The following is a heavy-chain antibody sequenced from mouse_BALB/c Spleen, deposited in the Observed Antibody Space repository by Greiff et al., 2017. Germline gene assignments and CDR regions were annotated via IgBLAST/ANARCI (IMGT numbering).Heavy chain of an antibody. CDR3: ARDGALYAMDY. CDR2: ISDGGSYT. CDR1: GFTFSDYY. V-gene: IGHV5-4*02. J-gene: IGHJ4*01. Sequence: DVKLVESGGGLVKPGGSLKLSCAASGFTFSDYYMYWVRQTPEKRLEWVATISDGGSYTYYPDSVKGRFTISRDNAKNNLYLQMSSLKSEDTAMYYCARDGALYAMDYWGQGTSVTVSS.